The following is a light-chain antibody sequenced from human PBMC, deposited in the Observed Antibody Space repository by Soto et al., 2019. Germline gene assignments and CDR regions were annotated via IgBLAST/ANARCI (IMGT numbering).Light chain of an antibody. V-gene: IGLV1-44*01. CDR3: AAWDDSLNGPGV. CDR1: NSNIGSNT. J-gene: IGLJ3*02. CDR2: SNN. Sequence: QAVVTQPPSASGTPGQRVTISCSGSNSNIGSNTVNWYQQLPGTAPKLLIYSNNQRPSGVPDRFSGSKSGTSASLAISGLQSEDEADYYCAAWDDSLNGPGVFGGGTKLTVL.